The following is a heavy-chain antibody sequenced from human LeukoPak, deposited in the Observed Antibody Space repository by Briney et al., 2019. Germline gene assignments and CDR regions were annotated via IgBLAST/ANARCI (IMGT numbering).Heavy chain of an antibody. CDR3: ARAPVTMVRGVVVYYYYGMDV. V-gene: IGHV1-18*01. D-gene: IGHD3-10*01. Sequence: GASVKVSCKASGYTFTSYGISWVRQAAGQGLEWMGWISAYNGNTNYAQKLQGRVTMTTDTSTSTAYMELRSLRSDDTAVYYCARAPVTMVRGVVVYYYYGMDVWGQGTTVTVSS. CDR2: ISAYNGNT. J-gene: IGHJ6*02. CDR1: GYTFTSYG.